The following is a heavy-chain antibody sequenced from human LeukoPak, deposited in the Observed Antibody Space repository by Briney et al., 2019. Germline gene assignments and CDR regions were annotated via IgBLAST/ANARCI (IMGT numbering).Heavy chain of an antibody. CDR3: ARNGPGYSSSWCYYYMDV. CDR2: ISYDGSNK. D-gene: IGHD6-13*01. Sequence: GGSLRLSCAASGFTFSSYAMHWVRQAPGKGLEWVAVISYDGSNKYYADSVKGRFTISRDNSKNTLYLQMNSLRAEDTAVYYCARNGPGYSSSWCYYYMDVWGKGTTVTVSS. J-gene: IGHJ6*03. CDR1: GFTFSSYA. V-gene: IGHV3-30*04.